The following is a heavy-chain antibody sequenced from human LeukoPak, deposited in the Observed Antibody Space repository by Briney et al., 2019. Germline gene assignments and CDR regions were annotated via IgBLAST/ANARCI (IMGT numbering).Heavy chain of an antibody. CDR3: ARFAGGADIARGGMDV. CDR1: GCSFTNYW. Sequence: GEALKISCKGSGCSFTNYWIGWVRQMPGKGLEWMGIIYPGDSDTRYRPSFQGQVNISADKSIKTAYLQWSSLKASDTAMYYCARFAGGADIARGGMDVWGQGTTVTVSS. V-gene: IGHV5-51*01. J-gene: IGHJ6*02. CDR2: IYPGDSDT. D-gene: IGHD2-15*01.